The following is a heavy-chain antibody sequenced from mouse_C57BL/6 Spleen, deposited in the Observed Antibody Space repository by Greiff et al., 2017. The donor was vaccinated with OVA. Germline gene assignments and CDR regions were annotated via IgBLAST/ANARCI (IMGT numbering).Heavy chain of an antibody. V-gene: IGHV2-3*01. CDR3: AKRGILLSHWYFDV. D-gene: IGHD2-1*01. CDR1: GFSLTSYG. Sequence: VQLQQSGPGLVAPSQSLSITCTVSGFSLTSYGVNWVRQPPGKGLEWLGVIWGDGSTNYHSALISRLSISKDKSKSQVFLKLNSLQTDDTATYYCAKRGILLSHWYFDVWGTGTTVTVSS. CDR2: IWGDGST. J-gene: IGHJ1*03.